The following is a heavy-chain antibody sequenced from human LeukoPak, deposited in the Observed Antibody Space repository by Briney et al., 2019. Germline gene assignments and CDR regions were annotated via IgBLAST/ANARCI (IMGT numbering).Heavy chain of an antibody. CDR2: IYNSGST. Sequence: PSETLSLTCTVSGGSISTYYWSWVRLPPGKGLEWIGYIYNSGSTKYNPSLKSRVTVSVDTSKNQLSLKLSSVTAADTAVYYCARARPDTAMAVDYWGQGTLVTVSS. J-gene: IGHJ4*02. CDR1: GGSISTYY. D-gene: IGHD5-18*01. V-gene: IGHV4-59*01. CDR3: ARARPDTAMAVDY.